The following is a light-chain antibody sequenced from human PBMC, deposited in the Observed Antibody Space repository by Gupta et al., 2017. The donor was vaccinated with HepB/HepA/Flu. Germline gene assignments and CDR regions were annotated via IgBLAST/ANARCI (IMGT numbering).Light chain of an antibody. CDR2: DNI. V-gene: IGLV1-51*01. CDR1: NSNIGNNY. CDR3: ETWDGSRDAVL. J-gene: IGLJ2*01. Sequence: QSVLTQPPSVSAASGQKVTISCSGSNSNIGNNYVSWYQQFPGAAPKLLIYDNIKRPSGIPDRFSGSKSGTSATLDITGLQTGDEADYYCETWDGSRDAVLFGGGTKLTVL.